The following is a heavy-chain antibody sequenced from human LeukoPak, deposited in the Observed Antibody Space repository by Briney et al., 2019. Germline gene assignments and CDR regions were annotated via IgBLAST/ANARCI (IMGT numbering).Heavy chain of an antibody. V-gene: IGHV3-21*01. J-gene: IGHJ4*02. CDR2: ISSSSSYI. D-gene: IGHD3-10*01. CDR3: ARDSSLGLLWFGESPYYFDY. Sequence: GGSLRLSCAASGFTFSSYSMNWVRQAPGKGLEWVSSISSSSSYIYYADSVKGRFTISRDNAKNSLYLQMNSLRAEDTAVYHCARDSSLGLLWFGESPYYFDYWGQGTLVTVSS. CDR1: GFTFSSYS.